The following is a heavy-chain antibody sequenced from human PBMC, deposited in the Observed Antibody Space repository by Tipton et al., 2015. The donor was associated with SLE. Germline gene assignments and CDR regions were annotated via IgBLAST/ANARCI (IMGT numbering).Heavy chain of an antibody. CDR1: GGSISSYY. Sequence: TLSLTCTVSGGSISSYYWSWIRQPPGKGLQWIGYIYYSGSTNYNPSLKSRVTTSVDTSKKQFSLKLSSVTAADTAVYYCARDRTGGAGFDYWGQGTLVTVSS. CDR3: ARDRTGGAGFDY. J-gene: IGHJ4*02. D-gene: IGHD1-1*01. CDR2: IYYSGST. V-gene: IGHV4-59*01.